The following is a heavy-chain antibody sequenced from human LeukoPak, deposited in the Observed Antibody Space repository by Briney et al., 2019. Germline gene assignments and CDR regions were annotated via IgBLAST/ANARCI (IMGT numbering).Heavy chain of an antibody. V-gene: IGHV3-23*01. Sequence: GGSLRLSXAASGFTFSSYAMSWVRQAPGKGLEWVSAISGSGGSTYYADSVKGRFTISRDNSKNTLYLQMNSLRAEDTAVYYCAKDNLRAVAGLLDYWGQGTLVTVSS. J-gene: IGHJ4*02. CDR1: GFTFSSYA. CDR3: AKDNLRAVAGLLDY. D-gene: IGHD6-19*01. CDR2: ISGSGGST.